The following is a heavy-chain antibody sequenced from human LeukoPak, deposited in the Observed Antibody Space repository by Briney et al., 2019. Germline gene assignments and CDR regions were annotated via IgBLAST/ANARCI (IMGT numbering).Heavy chain of an antibody. V-gene: IGHV4-59*08. J-gene: IGHJ6*02. CDR3: AGLGIAYYWGMEV. D-gene: IGHD1-26*01. CDR1: GDSTSSYY. CDR2: IYYSGST. Sequence: SETLSLTCTVSGDSTSSYYWGWIRQPPGKGLEWIGYIYYSGSTTYNPSLKSRVTMSLDTSKNQFSLRPSSVTAADTAVYYCAGLGIAYYWGMEVGGQGTTVTVSS.